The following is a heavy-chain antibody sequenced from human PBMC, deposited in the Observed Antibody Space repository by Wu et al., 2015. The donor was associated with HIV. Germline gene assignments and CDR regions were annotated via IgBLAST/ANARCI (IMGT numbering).Heavy chain of an antibody. V-gene: IGHV1-46*01. Sequence: QVQLVQSGAEVKKPGASVKVSCKTSGNTFSNYYMQWVRQAPGKGLEWMAMINPIGTSTKYAQKFQGRLTVTRDTSTGVVYMELSSLRSEDTAVYYCTKTSALIRGAWDWFDTWGPGTLVSVSS. J-gene: IGHJ5*02. CDR1: GNTFSNYY. CDR3: TKTSALIRGAWDWFDT. D-gene: IGHD1-26*01. CDR2: INPIGTST.